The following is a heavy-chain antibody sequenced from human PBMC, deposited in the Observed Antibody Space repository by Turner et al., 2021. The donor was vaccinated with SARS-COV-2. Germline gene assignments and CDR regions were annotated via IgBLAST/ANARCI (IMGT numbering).Heavy chain of an antibody. Sequence: EVQLVESGGDLVQPGGSLRLSCAASGFTFSSYEMNWVRQAPGKGMEWVSYISSMGSTIYYADSVKGRFTISRDNAKNSLYLQMNSLRAEDTAVYYCARDQYYDSRGYYFFRASYVDLWGRGTLVTVSS. J-gene: IGHJ2*01. V-gene: IGHV3-48*03. CDR2: ISSMGSTI. D-gene: IGHD3-22*01. CDR1: GFTFSSYE. CDR3: ARDQYYDSRGYYFFRASYVDL.